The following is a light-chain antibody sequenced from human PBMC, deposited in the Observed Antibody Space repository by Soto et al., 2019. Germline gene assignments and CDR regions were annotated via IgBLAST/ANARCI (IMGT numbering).Light chain of an antibody. J-gene: IGLJ2*01. CDR1: SSDIGSYNY. CDR2: DVT. Sequence: QSALTQPASVSGSPGQSITISCIGTSSDIGSYNYVSWYQQYPGKAPKLMIYDVTNRPSGVSNRFSGSKSGNTASLTISGLQAEDEADYYCASYTWSSTVVFGGGTKVTVL. V-gene: IGLV2-14*01. CDR3: ASYTWSSTVV.